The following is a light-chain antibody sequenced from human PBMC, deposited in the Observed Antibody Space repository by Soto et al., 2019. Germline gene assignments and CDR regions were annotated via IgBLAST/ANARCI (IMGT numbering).Light chain of an antibody. Sequence: ELVMTQSPVTLSVSPGERATLSCRASQSVRSNLAWYQQKPGQAPRLLIYGASTRATGVPARFSGSGSGTEFTLTISSLQSEDFAVYYCQHYNNWPPWTFGQGTKVESK. CDR2: GAS. CDR3: QHYNNWPPWT. J-gene: IGKJ1*01. V-gene: IGKV3-15*01. CDR1: QSVRSN.